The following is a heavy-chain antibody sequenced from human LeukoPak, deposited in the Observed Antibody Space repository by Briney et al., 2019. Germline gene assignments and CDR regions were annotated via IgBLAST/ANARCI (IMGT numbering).Heavy chain of an antibody. CDR1: GASVTNFY. CDR3: ARSARFNYFYMDV. D-gene: IGHD2-15*01. CDR2: IYASGSI. Sequence: SETLSLTCSVSGASVTNFYWTWIRQPAGKGLEYIGRIYASGSIDYNPSLKSRVTLSVDSSNNQFSLNLTSVTAADTALYYCARSARFNYFYMDVWGKGTWVTVSS. J-gene: IGHJ6*03. V-gene: IGHV4-4*07.